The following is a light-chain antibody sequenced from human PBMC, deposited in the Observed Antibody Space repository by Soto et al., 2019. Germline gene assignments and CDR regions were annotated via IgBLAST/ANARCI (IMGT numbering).Light chain of an antibody. CDR1: RSDVGGYKY. Sequence: QSVLTQPASVPKSPGQSITMSCTGTRSDVGGYKYVSWYQQHPGKAPKLMIYDVSNRPSGVSNRFSGSKSGNTASLTISGLHAEDEADFYCSSYTSSSTYVFGSGTKDTVL. CDR3: SSYTSSSTYV. CDR2: DVS. V-gene: IGLV2-14*01. J-gene: IGLJ1*01.